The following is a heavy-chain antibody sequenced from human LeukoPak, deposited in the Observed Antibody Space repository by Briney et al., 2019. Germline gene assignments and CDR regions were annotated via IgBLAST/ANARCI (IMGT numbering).Heavy chain of an antibody. J-gene: IGHJ4*02. D-gene: IGHD3-22*01. CDR2: INPNSGGT. Sequence: ASVKVSCKASGYTFTCYYMHWVRQAPGQGREWMGWINPNSGGTNYAQKFQGRVTMTRDTSISTAYMELSRLRSDDTAVYYCARAAYYYDSSGPWYFDYWGQGTLVTVSS. CDR1: GYTFTCYY. CDR3: ARAAYYYDSSGPWYFDY. V-gene: IGHV1-2*02.